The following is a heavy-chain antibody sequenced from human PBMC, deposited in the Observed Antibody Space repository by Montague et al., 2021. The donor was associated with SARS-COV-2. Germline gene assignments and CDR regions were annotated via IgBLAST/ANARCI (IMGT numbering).Heavy chain of an antibody. CDR2: ISNDGSNY. J-gene: IGHJ5*02. Sequence: SLRLSCAASGFTFSRYAMHWVRQAPGKGLEWVAVISNDGSNYCYAASLDRRFTLSRDTSNNTLSLLMNILSADDTAVYYCASEGRFADNVLLWFGELPVNNWFTPGGQGTRAPV. CDR3: ASEGRFADNVLLWFGELPVNNWFTP. D-gene: IGHD3-10*01. V-gene: IGHV3-30-3*01. CDR1: GFTFSRYA.